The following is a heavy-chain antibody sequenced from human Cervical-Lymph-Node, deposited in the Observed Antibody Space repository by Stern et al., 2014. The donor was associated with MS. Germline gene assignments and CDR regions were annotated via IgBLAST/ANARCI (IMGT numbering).Heavy chain of an antibody. CDR1: GGTFSSYA. CDR2: IIPIFGTA. V-gene: IGHV1-69*01. CDR3: ATTTSAYCSSTSCYLPEQDY. D-gene: IGHD2-2*01. J-gene: IGHJ4*02. Sequence: VQLVESGAEVKKPGSSVKVSCKASGGTFSSYAISWVRQAPGQGLEWMGGIIPIFGTANYAQKFQGRVTITADESTSTAYMELSSLRSEDTAVYYCATTTSAYCSSTSCYLPEQDYWGQGTLVTVSS.